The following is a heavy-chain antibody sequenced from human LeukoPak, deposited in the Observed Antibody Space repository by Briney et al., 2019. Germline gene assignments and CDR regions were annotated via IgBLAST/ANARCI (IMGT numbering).Heavy chain of an antibody. D-gene: IGHD2-21*02. J-gene: IGHJ6*03. V-gene: IGHV1-69*06. CDR3: ARGYCGEACYRYYYYYYTDV. Sequence: ASVKVSCKASGGSFSSYAISWVRQAPGQGLEWMGRIIPVFGTANYAQKFQERVTITADIVSNTAYLEVTSLTSDDTAVYFCARGYCGEACYRYYYYYYTDVWGKGTTVTVSS. CDR2: IIPVFGTA. CDR1: GGSFSSYA.